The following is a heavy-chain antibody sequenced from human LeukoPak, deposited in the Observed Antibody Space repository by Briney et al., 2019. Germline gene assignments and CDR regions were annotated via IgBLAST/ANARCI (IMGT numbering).Heavy chain of an antibody. D-gene: IGHD3-22*01. CDR1: GGTFSSYA. Sequence: AASVKVSCKASGGTFSSYAISWVRQAPGQGLEWMGRIIPILGIANYAQKFQGRVTITADKSTSTAYMELSSLRAEDTAVYYCAKGDYYDSSGYYFYFDYWGQGTLVTVSS. J-gene: IGHJ4*02. CDR2: IIPILGIA. V-gene: IGHV1-69*04. CDR3: AKGDYYDSSGYYFYFDY.